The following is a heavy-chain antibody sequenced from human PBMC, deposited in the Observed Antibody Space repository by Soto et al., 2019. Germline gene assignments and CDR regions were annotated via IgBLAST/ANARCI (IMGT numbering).Heavy chain of an antibody. V-gene: IGHV3-30*18. J-gene: IGHJ6*02. CDR3: AKSSRSYYYYYGMDV. D-gene: IGHD6-6*01. CDR1: GLTLITYG. Sequence: QVQLVESGGGVVQPGKSLRLSCAASGLTLITYGRHWVRQAPGKGLEWVAVISNDGSKKHYADSVKGRFTISRYDSENTVYLQMNSLRPDDTAVYYCAKSSRSYYYYYGMDVWGQGTTVTVSS. CDR2: ISNDGSKK.